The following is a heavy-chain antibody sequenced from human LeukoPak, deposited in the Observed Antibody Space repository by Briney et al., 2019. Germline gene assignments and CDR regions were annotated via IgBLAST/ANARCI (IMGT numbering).Heavy chain of an antibody. J-gene: IGHJ5*02. CDR3: ARDPTYYYDSSDYYGNWFDP. CDR2: INAGNGNT. V-gene: IGHV1-3*01. D-gene: IGHD3-22*01. Sequence: GASVKVSCKASGYTFTNYAMHWVRQAPGQRLEWMGWINAGNGNTKYSQKFQGRVTITRDTSASTAYMGLSSLRSEDTAVYYCARDPTYYYDSSDYYGNWFDPWGQGTLVTVSS. CDR1: GYTFTNYA.